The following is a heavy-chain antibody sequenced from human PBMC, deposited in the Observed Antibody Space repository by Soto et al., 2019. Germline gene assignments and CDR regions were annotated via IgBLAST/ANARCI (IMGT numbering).Heavy chain of an antibody. V-gene: IGHV3-48*03. J-gene: IGHJ5*02. Sequence: PGVSLRLACAASGFTFSSYEMNWIRQTPGKGLEWVAKISSSRSSTFYADSVQGRFTISRDNAKNSLYLQMNSLRAEDTAVYYCTRRVIVALSDAIPDWFDPLGQGTQVTVSS. CDR2: ISSSRSST. CDR1: GFTFSSYE. CDR3: TRRVIVALSDAIPDWFDP. D-gene: IGHD2-2*02.